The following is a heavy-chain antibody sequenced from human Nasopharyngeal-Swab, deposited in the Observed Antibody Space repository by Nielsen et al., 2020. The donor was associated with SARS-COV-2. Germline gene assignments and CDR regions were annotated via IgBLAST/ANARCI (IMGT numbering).Heavy chain of an antibody. V-gene: IGHV1-46*01. CDR1: GYTFTSYY. CDR3: ASGLGSYRHHFDY. J-gene: IGHJ4*02. D-gene: IGHD3-16*02. Sequence: ASVKVSCKASGYTFTSYYMHWVRQAPGQGLEWMGIINPSGGSTSYAQKFQGRVTITADKSTSTAYMELSSLRSEDTAVYYCASGLGSYRHHFDYWGQGTLVTVSS. CDR2: INPSGGST.